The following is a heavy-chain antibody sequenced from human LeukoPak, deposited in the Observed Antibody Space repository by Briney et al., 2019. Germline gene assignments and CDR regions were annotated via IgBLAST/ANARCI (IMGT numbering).Heavy chain of an antibody. Sequence: GASMKVSCKASGYTFTSYYMHWVRQAPGQGLEWMGIINPSGGSTSYAQKFQGRVTMTRDTSTSTVYMELSSLRSEDTAVYYCARGRYCSSTSCYTFDYWGQGTLVTVSS. J-gene: IGHJ4*02. CDR3: ARGRYCSSTSCYTFDY. CDR1: GYTFTSYY. V-gene: IGHV1-46*03. CDR2: INPSGGST. D-gene: IGHD2-2*02.